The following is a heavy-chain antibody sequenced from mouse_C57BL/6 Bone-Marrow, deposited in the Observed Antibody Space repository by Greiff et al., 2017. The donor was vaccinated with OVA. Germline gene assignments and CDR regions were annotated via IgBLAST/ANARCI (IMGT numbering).Heavy chain of an antibody. V-gene: IGHV1-64*01. D-gene: IGHD2-4*01. CDR3: ARSTMIREFAY. CDR1: GYTFTSYW. J-gene: IGHJ3*01. Sequence: QVQLKESGAELVKPGASVKLSCKASGYTFTSYWMHWVKQRPGQGLEWIGMIHPNSGSTNYNEKFKSKATLTVDKSSSTAYMQLSSLTSEDSAVYYCARSTMIREFAYWGQGTLVTVSA. CDR2: IHPNSGST.